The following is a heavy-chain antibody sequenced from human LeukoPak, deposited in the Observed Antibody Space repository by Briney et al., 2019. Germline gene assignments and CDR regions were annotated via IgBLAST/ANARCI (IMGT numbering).Heavy chain of an antibody. V-gene: IGHV5-51*01. J-gene: IGHJ4*02. D-gene: IGHD3-22*01. CDR3: ARSTYDSSGYLFDY. CDR2: IYPGDSDT. Sequence: IIYPGDSDTRYSPSFEGQVTISADRSISTACLQWSSLKASDTAMYYCARSTYDSSGYLFDYWGQGTLVTVSS.